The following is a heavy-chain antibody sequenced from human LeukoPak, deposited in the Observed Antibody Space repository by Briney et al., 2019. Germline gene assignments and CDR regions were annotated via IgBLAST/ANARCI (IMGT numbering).Heavy chain of an antibody. CDR2: IYYSGST. CDR1: GGSISSHY. CDR3: ARSDTTVIATPHYMDV. V-gene: IGHV4-59*11. Sequence: SETLSLTCTVSGGSISSHYWSWIRQPPGKGLEWIGYIYYSGSTNYNPSLKSRVTISVDTSKNQFSLKLSSVTAADTAVYYCARSDTTVIATPHYMDVWGKGTTVTVSS. D-gene: IGHD2-21*01. J-gene: IGHJ6*03.